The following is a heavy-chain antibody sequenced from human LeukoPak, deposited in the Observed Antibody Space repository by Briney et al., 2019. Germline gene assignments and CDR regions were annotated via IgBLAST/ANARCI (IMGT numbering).Heavy chain of an antibody. CDR3: ARVWQLEDY. Sequence: GGSLRLSCAASGFTFSSYWTSWVRQAPGKGLEWVANIKQDGSEKYYVDSVKGRFTISRDNAKNSLYLQMNSLRAEDTAVYYCARVWQLEDYWGQGTLVTVSS. J-gene: IGHJ4*02. V-gene: IGHV3-7*01. CDR1: GFTFSSYW. CDR2: IKQDGSEK. D-gene: IGHD6-6*01.